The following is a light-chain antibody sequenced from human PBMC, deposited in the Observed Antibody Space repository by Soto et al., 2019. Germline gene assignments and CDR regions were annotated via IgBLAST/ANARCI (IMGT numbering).Light chain of an antibody. CDR1: QSVSSSY. CDR3: QQSNNWPWT. V-gene: IGKV3-15*01. Sequence: EIVLTQSPGTLSLSPGERATLSCRASQSVSSSYLAWYQQQPGQAPRLLIYGASSRATGVPARFGGGGSGTDFTLTVSSLQSEDFAVYYCQQSNNWPWTFGQGTKVDIK. J-gene: IGKJ1*01. CDR2: GAS.